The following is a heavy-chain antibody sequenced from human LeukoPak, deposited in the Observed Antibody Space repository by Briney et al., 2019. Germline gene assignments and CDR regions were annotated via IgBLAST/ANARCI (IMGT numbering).Heavy chain of an antibody. CDR2: IIPIFGTA. Sequence: ASVKVSCKASGCTFSSYAISWVRQAPGQGLEWMGGIIPIFGTANYAQKFQGRVTITADESTSTAYMELSSLRSEDTAVYYCARGPRVESSGHLNYWGQGTLVTVSS. CDR1: GCTFSSYA. V-gene: IGHV1-69*13. J-gene: IGHJ4*02. D-gene: IGHD6-19*01. CDR3: ARGPRVESSGHLNY.